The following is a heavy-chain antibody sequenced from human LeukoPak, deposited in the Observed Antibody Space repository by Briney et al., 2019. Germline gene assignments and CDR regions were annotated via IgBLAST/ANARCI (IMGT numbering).Heavy chain of an antibody. CDR2: IDPSDSYT. D-gene: IGHD3-10*01. J-gene: IGHJ5*02. CDR3: ARLLGIYGSGSYGRNWFDP. Sequence: GESLKISGKGSGYSFTSYWISWVRQMPGKGLDWMGRIDPSDSYTNYSPSFQGHVTISADKSISTAYLQWSSLKASDTAMYYGARLLGIYGSGSYGRNWFDPWGQGTLVTVSS. V-gene: IGHV5-10-1*01. CDR1: GYSFTSYW.